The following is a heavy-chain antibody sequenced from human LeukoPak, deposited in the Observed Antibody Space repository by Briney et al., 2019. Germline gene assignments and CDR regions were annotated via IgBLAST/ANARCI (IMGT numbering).Heavy chain of an antibody. CDR2: ISSSGSTI. CDR3: AELGITMIGGV. J-gene: IGHJ6*04. CDR1: GFTFNTYN. V-gene: IGHV3-48*04. D-gene: IGHD3-10*02. Sequence: GGSLRLSCAASGFTFNTYNMNWVRQAPGKGLEWVSYISSSGSTIYYADSVKGRFTISRDNAKNSLYLQMNSLRAEDTAVYYCAELGITMIGGVWGKGTTVTISS.